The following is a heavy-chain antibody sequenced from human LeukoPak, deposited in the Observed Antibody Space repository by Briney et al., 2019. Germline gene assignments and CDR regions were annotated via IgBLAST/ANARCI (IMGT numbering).Heavy chain of an antibody. CDR1: GFTFSSYE. CDR2: ISSSGSTI. Sequence: GGSLRLSCAASGFTFSSYEMNWVRQAPGKGLEWVSYISSSGSTIYYADSVKGRFAISRDNAKNSLYLQMNSLRAEDTAVYYCAKSGYNRSDYWGQGTLVTVSS. J-gene: IGHJ4*02. D-gene: IGHD5-24*01. CDR3: AKSGYNRSDY. V-gene: IGHV3-48*03.